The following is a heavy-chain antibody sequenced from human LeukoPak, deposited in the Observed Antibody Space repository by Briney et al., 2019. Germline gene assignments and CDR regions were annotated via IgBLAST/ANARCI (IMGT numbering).Heavy chain of an antibody. Sequence: GGSLRLSCAASGFTFSSYGMSWVRQAPGKGLEWVSSISGSGGSTYYADSVKGRFYISRDNSKNTLYVQMNSLRAEDTAVYYCAKVFEGAILWGQGTIVTVSS. CDR1: GFTFSSYG. CDR3: AKVFEGAIL. V-gene: IGHV3-23*01. D-gene: IGHD1-26*01. CDR2: ISGSGGST. J-gene: IGHJ4*02.